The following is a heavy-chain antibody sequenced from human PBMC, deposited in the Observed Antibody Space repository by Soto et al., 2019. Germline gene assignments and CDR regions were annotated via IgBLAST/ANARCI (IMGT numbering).Heavy chain of an antibody. CDR3: ARRRYCGADCYSQYYYGMDV. D-gene: IGHD2-21*02. J-gene: IGHJ6*02. V-gene: IGHV1-69*02. Sequence: QVQLVQSGAEMKKPGSSVKVSCRSGGDTFSSYTVSWVRQAPGQGLEWMGRVIPVLGVTNYARKVQGRVSITAEKSTSTAYRELRSLRSEDSGVYSCARRRYCGADCYSQYYYGMDVWGQGTTVTVSS. CDR1: GDTFSSYT. CDR2: VIPVLGVT.